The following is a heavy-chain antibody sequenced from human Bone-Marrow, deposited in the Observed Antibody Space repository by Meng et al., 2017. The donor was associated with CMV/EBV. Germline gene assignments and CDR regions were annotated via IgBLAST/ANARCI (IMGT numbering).Heavy chain of an antibody. D-gene: IGHD4-11*01. CDR2: IIPIFGTA. J-gene: IGHJ4*02. CDR3: AGEASDYSMNFDY. V-gene: IGHV1-69*05. Sequence: SVKVSCKASGGTFSSYAISWVRQAPGQGLEWMGGIIPIFGTANYAQKFQGRVTITTDESTSTAYVEMNSLVSDDTAVYYCAGEASDYSMNFDYWGQGNLVTFYS. CDR1: GGTFSSYA.